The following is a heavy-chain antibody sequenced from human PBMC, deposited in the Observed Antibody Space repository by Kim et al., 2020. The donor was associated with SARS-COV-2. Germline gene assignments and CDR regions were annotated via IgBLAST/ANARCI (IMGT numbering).Heavy chain of an antibody. V-gene: IGHV4-39*01. J-gene: IGHJ6*02. Sequence: GSTSHNPSLKSRVTISVDTSKNQFSLRLRSVTAADTAVYYCARQYYGMDVWGQGTTVTVSS. CDR2: GST. CDR3: ARQYYGMDV.